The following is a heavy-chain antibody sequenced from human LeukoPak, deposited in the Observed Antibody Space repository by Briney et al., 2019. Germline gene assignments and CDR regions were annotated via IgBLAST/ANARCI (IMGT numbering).Heavy chain of an antibody. CDR2: IYTSGST. Sequence: SQTLSLTCTVSGGSISRGSYYWSWIRQPAGKGLEWIGRIYTSGSTNYNPSLKSRVTISVDTSKNQFSLKLSSVTAADTAVYYCARTIPDYTRYSSGWYEGGYYFDYWGQGTLVTVSS. V-gene: IGHV4-61*02. CDR1: GGSISRGSYY. CDR3: ARTIPDYTRYSSGWYEGGYYFDY. J-gene: IGHJ4*02. D-gene: IGHD6-19*01.